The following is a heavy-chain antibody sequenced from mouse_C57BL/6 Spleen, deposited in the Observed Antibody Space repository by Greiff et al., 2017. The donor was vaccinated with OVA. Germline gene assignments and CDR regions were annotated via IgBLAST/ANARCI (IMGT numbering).Heavy chain of an antibody. J-gene: IGHJ2*01. CDR2: INPNNGGT. CDR3: ARSPNLLLRPYYFDY. V-gene: IGHV1-26*01. CDR1: GYTFTDYY. D-gene: IGHD1-1*01. Sequence: VQLQQSGPELVKPGASVKISCKASGYTFTDYYMNWVKQSHGKSLEWIGDINPNNGGTSYNQKFKGKATLTVDKSSSTAYMELRSLTSEDSAVYYCARSPNLLLRPYYFDYRGQSTTLTVSS.